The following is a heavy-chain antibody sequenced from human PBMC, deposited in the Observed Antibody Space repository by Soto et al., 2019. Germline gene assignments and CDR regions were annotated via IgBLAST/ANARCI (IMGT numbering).Heavy chain of an antibody. CDR2: INPNSGAT. D-gene: IGHD5-12*01. V-gene: IGHV1-2*02. CDR1: GYTFTDFF. J-gene: IGHJ5*02. CDR3: AQDKILPATIYGGAYNCFDP. Sequence: GASVEVSCKAYGYTFTDFFLHWLRQAPGQGLEWMGWINPNSGATNYAQKFQGRVTMTRDTSVNTAYMELSRLRSDDTAVYYCAQDKILPATIYGGAYNCFDPWGQGTLVTVSS.